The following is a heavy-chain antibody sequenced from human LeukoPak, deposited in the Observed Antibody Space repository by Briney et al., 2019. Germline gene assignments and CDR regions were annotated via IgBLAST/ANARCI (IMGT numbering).Heavy chain of an antibody. D-gene: IGHD3-10*01. CDR1: GFTFSSYA. V-gene: IGHV3-23*01. Sequence: GGSLRLSCAASGFTFSSYAMSWVRQAPGKGLEWVSAISGSGDSTYYADSVKGRFTISRDNSKNTLYLQMNNLRAEDTAVYYCAKKHYFGSGSYEYWGQGTLVTASS. CDR2: ISGSGDST. J-gene: IGHJ4*02. CDR3: AKKHYFGSGSYEY.